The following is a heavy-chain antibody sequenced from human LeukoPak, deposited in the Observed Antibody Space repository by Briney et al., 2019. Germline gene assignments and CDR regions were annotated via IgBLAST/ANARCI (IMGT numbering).Heavy chain of an antibody. D-gene: IGHD3-16*01. V-gene: IGHV1-2*02. CDR2: INPNSGGT. CDR1: GYTFTGYY. J-gene: IGHJ5*02. Sequence: ASVKVSCKASGYTFTGYYMHWVRQAPGQGPEWMGWINPNSGGTNYAQKFQGRVTMTRDTSISTAYMELSRLRSDDTAVYYCARDPTPTQAYVWGSVNWFDPWGQGTLVTVSS. CDR3: ARDPTPTQAYVWGSVNWFDP.